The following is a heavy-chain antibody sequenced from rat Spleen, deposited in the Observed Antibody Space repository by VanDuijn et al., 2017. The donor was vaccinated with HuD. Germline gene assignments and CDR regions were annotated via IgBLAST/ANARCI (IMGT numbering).Heavy chain of an antibody. V-gene: IGHV5S11*01. Sequence: EVELVESGGGLVQPGRSMKLSCAASGFTFSNFVMAWVRQAPTKGLEWVASISTGDGNTYYRDSVKGRFTISRDNAKSTLYLQIDSLRSEEPATYYCARHVAAHWGQGVMVTVSS. CDR2: ISTGDGNT. D-gene: IGHD1-2*01. CDR3: ARHVAAH. J-gene: IGHJ2*01. CDR1: GFTFSNFV.